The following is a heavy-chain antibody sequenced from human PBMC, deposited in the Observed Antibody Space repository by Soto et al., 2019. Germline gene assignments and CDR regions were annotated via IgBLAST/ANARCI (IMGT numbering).Heavy chain of an antibody. Sequence: GGSLRLSCAASGFTFSSYWMSWVRQAPGKGLEWVANIKQDGSEKYYVDSVKGRFTISRGNAKNSLYLQMNSLRAEDTAVYYCAREGVLWSGGYSATYFDYWGQGTLVTVSS. D-gene: IGHD3-3*01. CDR3: AREGVLWSGGYSATYFDY. CDR1: GFTFSSYW. V-gene: IGHV3-7*01. J-gene: IGHJ4*02. CDR2: IKQDGSEK.